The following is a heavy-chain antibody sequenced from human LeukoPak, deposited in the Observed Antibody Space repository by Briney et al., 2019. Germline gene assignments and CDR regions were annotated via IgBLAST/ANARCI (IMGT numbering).Heavy chain of an antibody. V-gene: IGHV1-2*02. D-gene: IGHD2-15*01. Sequence: GASVKVSCKASGYTFTGYYMHWVRQAPGQGLEWMGWMNPNRGGRNYAQKFQGRVTMTRDTSISTAYMELSRLRSDDTAVYYCARDPRVNGVVVVAATGNWFDPWGQGTLVTVSS. CDR1: GYTFTGYY. CDR3: ARDPRVNGVVVVAATGNWFDP. CDR2: MNPNRGGR. J-gene: IGHJ5*02.